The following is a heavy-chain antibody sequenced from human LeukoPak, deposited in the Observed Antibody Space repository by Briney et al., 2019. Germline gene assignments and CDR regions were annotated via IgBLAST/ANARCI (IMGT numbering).Heavy chain of an antibody. D-gene: IGHD1-26*01. CDR1: GFTFSSYE. CDR2: ISSSGSTI. CDR3: ARGPGSYYYYFDY. Sequence: PGGSLRLSCAASGFTFSSYEMNWVRQAPGKGLEWVSYISSSGSTIYYADSVKGRFTISRDNAKNSLYLQMNSLGAEDTAVYYCARGPGSYYYYFDYWGQGTLVTVSS. J-gene: IGHJ4*02. V-gene: IGHV3-48*03.